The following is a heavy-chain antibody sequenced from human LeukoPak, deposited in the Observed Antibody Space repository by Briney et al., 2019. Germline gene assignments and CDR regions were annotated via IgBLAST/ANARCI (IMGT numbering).Heavy chain of an antibody. J-gene: IGHJ4*02. D-gene: IGHD3-3*01. CDR2: INPSAGST. CDR1: GYTFTSHY. Sequence: ASVKVSCRASGYTFTSHYMYWVRQAPGQGLEWMGIINPSAGSTSYPQKFQGRVTMTRDTSTSTVYMELSSLRSEDTAVYYCAAPGASGFVGNFWSGPLDFWGQGTLVTVSS. CDR3: AAPGASGFVGNFWSGPLDF. V-gene: IGHV1-46*01.